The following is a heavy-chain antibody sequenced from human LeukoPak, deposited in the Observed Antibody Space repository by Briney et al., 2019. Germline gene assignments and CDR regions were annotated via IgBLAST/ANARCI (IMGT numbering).Heavy chain of an antibody. CDR3: ATVYYDKRRSFDY. CDR1: GYTLTELS. Sequence: ASVKVSCKVSGYTLTELSMHWVRQAPGKGLEWMGGFDPEDSETIYAQKFQGRVTMTEDTSIDTAYMELSSLRSEDTAVYYCATVYYDKRRSFDYWGQGTLVTVSS. J-gene: IGHJ4*02. D-gene: IGHD3-22*01. CDR2: FDPEDSET. V-gene: IGHV1-24*01.